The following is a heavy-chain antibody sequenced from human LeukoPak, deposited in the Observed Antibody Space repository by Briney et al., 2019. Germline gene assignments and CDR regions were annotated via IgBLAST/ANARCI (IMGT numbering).Heavy chain of an antibody. J-gene: IGHJ4*02. CDR2: IYHSGST. V-gene: IGHV4-38-2*02. CDR3: ARVVWGGPDY. Sequence: SETLSLTCTVSGYSIISGYYWGWIRQPPGKGQQWIGNIYHSGSTDYNASLKSRVTISVDTSKNQFSLKLSSVTAADTAVYFCARVVWGGPDYWGQGTLVTVSS. D-gene: IGHD3-10*01. CDR1: GYSIISGYY.